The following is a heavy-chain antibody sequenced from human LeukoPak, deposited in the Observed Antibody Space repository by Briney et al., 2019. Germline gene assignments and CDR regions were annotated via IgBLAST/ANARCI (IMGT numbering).Heavy chain of an antibody. V-gene: IGHV3-21*01. J-gene: IGHJ5*02. CDR1: GFTFSSYS. CDR2: ISSSSSYI. D-gene: IGHD3-9*01. Sequence: GGSLRLSCAASGFTFSSYSMNWVRQAPGKGLEWVSSISSSSSYIYYADSVKGRFTISRDNAKNSLYLQMNSLRAEDTAVYYCARATWDDILTGYQFDPWGQGTLVTVSS. CDR3: ARATWDDILTGYQFDP.